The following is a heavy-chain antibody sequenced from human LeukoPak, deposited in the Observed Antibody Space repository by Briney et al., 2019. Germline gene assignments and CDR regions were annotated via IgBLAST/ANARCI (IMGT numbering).Heavy chain of an antibody. CDR3: ARVRRSDIVVVPAAILGFGAFDI. V-gene: IGHV1-69*05. Sequence: ASVKVSCKASGGTFSSYAISWVRQAPGQGLEWMGGIIPIFGTANYAQKFQGRVTITTDESTSTAYMELSSLRSEDTAVYYCARVRRSDIVVVPAAILGFGAFDIWGQGTMVTVSS. CDR2: IIPIFGTA. CDR1: GGTFSSYA. J-gene: IGHJ3*02. D-gene: IGHD2-2*02.